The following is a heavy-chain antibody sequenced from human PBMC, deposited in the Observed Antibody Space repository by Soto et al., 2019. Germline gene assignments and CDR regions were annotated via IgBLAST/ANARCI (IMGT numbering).Heavy chain of an antibody. Sequence: EVQLVESGGGLKQPGGSLRLSCAASGFAFSSYDMDWVRQAPGKGLEWVSYINTDGGSIHYAESVKGRFTISRDNARNSLSLQINSLRVEDTAVYYCVIDPSGLKDFDYWGQGALVTVSS. V-gene: IGHV3-48*01. CDR3: VIDPSGLKDFDY. J-gene: IGHJ4*02. CDR2: INTDGGSI. CDR1: GFAFSSYD. D-gene: IGHD1-1*01.